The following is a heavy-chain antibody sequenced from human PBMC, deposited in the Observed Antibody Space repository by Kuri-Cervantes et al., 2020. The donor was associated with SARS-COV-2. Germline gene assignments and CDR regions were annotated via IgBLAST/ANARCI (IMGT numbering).Heavy chain of an antibody. Sequence: GGSLRLSCAVSGFTFSSYSMNWVRQAPGKGLEWVSYICSSSSTISYAGSVKGRFTISRDNAKNSLNLQMNGLRAEDTAVYYCARDLGYSYGHDYWGQGTLVTVSS. V-gene: IGHV3-48*01. CDR2: ICSSSSTI. D-gene: IGHD5-18*01. CDR3: ARDLGYSYGHDY. J-gene: IGHJ4*02. CDR1: GFTFSSYS.